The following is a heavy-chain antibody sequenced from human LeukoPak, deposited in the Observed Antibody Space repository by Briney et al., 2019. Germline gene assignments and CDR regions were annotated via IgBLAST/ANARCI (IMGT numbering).Heavy chain of an antibody. V-gene: IGHV1-8*01. CDR2: MNPNSGNT. CDR1: GYTFTSYD. Sequence: ASVKVSCKASGYTFTSYDINWVRQATGQGLERMGWMNPNSGNTGYAQKFQGRVTMTRNTSMSTAYMELSSLRSEDTAVYYCARSGAVAGSWFDPWGQGTLVTVSS. J-gene: IGHJ5*02. D-gene: IGHD6-19*01. CDR3: ARSGAVAGSWFDP.